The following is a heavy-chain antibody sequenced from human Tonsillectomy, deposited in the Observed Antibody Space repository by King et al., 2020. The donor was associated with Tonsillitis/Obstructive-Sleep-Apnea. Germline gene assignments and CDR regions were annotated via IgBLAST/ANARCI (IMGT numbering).Heavy chain of an antibody. CDR1: GYTFTIYN. Sequence: QLVQSGAEVKKPGASVKVSCKASGYTFTIYNIRWVRQAPGKGLAWMGGISAYKCNTNYAQKLQGRFTMTTDTSTSTAYMELRSLRSDDTAVYYCARDSDDFWSGYYKADYYMDVWGKGTTVTVSS. CDR3: ARDSDDFWSGYYKADYYMDV. V-gene: IGHV1-18*01. CDR2: ISAYKCNT. J-gene: IGHJ6*03. D-gene: IGHD3-3*01.